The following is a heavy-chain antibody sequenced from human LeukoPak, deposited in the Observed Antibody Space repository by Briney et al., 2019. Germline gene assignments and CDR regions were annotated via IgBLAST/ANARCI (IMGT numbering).Heavy chain of an antibody. V-gene: IGHV3-7*03. J-gene: IGHJ4*02. CDR1: GFTFGKYW. CDR3: ARDQYDTWSRRGNFDS. CDR2: IKLDGSEK. Sequence: GGSLRLSCVASGFTFGKYWMSWVRQAPGKGLEWVANIKLDGSEKNYVDSVKGRFTISRDNTKNSLYLQMNSLRAEDTAVLYCARDQYDTWSRRGNFDSWGQGTLVIVSS. D-gene: IGHD3-3*01.